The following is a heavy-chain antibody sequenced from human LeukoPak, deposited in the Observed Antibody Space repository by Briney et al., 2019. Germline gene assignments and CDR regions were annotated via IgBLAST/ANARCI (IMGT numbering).Heavy chain of an antibody. J-gene: IGHJ5*02. CDR1: GFTVSSNY. V-gene: IGHV3-53*01. D-gene: IGHD6-13*01. CDR3: ATGYSSSWYLSP. CDR2: IYSGGST. Sequence: PGGPLRLSCAASGFTVSSNYMSWVRQAPGKGLEWVSVIYSGGSTYYADSVKGRFTISRDNSKNTLYLQMNSLRAEDTAVYYCATGYSSSWYLSPWGQGTLVTVSS.